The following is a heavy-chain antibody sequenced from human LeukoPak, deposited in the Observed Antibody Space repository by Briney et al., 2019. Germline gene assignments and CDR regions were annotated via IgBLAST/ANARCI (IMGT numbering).Heavy chain of an antibody. CDR3: ARDQDYGDYVDAFDI. J-gene: IGHJ3*02. V-gene: IGHV3-21*04. Sequence: GGSLRLSCAASGFTFSSYSMNWVRQAPGKGLEWVSSISSSSSYIYYADSVKGRFTISRDNAKNSLYLQMNSLRAEDTAVYYCARDQDYGDYVDAFDIWGQGTMVTVSS. CDR1: GFTFSSYS. D-gene: IGHD4-17*01. CDR2: ISSSSSYI.